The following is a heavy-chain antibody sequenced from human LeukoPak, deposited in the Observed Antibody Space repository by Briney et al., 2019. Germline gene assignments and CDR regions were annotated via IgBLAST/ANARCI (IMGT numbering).Heavy chain of an antibody. CDR3: ARENRPRGYSDSSGYTSLDY. V-gene: IGHV3-23*01. J-gene: IGHJ4*02. CDR2: ISGSGAST. CDR1: GFTFSSYG. Sequence: GGSLRLSCAASGFTFSSYGMTWVRQAPGKGLEWVSVISGSGASTYYADSVRGRFTISRDNSRNTLYLQMNSLRAEDTAVYYCARENRPRGYSDSSGYTSLDYWGQGSLVTVSS. D-gene: IGHD3-22*01.